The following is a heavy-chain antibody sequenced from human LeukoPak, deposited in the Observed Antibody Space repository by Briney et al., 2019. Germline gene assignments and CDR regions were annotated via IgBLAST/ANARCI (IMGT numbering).Heavy chain of an antibody. CDR3: TRDIGDFVSDF. D-gene: IGHD2-21*02. Sequence: ASETLSLTCAVYGGSFSGYYWSWIRQPPGKGLEWIGEINHSGSTNYNPSLQSRVTISADTSKNQFALDLRSVTAADTAVYYCTRDIGDFVSDFWGQGTLVTVSS. CDR1: GGSFSGYY. CDR2: INHSGST. V-gene: IGHV4-34*01. J-gene: IGHJ4*02.